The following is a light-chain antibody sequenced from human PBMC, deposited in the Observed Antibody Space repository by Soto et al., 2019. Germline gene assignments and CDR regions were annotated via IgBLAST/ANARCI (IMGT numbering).Light chain of an antibody. V-gene: IGKV3-20*01. CDR3: HQYGRAPRT. Sequence: EIVFTQSPCTLSLSPGERATLSCRASQSVSNSYLAWYQQKPGQAPRLLIYAASTRATGIPERFSGSGSGTDFTLTISRLEPEDFAVYHCHQYGRAPRTFGQGTKVDIK. J-gene: IGKJ1*01. CDR2: AAS. CDR1: QSVSNSY.